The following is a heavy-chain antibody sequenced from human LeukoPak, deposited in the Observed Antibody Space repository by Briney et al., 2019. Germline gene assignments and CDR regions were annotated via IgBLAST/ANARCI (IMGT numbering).Heavy chain of an antibody. CDR1: GYTFTSCD. CDR3: TRGSSGRRDN. J-gene: IGHJ4*02. Sequence: ASVKVSCKASGYTFTSCDINWVRQATGQGLEWMVWMNPNSGNTGYGQSFQGRITMSRDISIGTAYMELSNLTSEDTAIYYCTRGSSGRRDNWGQGTLVTVSA. CDR2: MNPNSGNT. D-gene: IGHD6-19*01. V-gene: IGHV1-8*01.